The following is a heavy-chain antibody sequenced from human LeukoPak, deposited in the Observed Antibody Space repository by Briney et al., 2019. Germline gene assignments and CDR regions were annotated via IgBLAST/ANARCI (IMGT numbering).Heavy chain of an antibody. CDR2: ISGSGGVT. V-gene: IGHV3-23*01. J-gene: IGHJ4*02. CDR1: GFTFSVFA. D-gene: IGHD4-23*01. Sequence: GGSLRLSCAASGFTFSVFAMSCVRQAPGGGVEWVSAISGSGGVTYYADSVKGRFTISRDSSKNTLYLQINSLRAEDTAVYYCAKATTTVVTSFDYWGQGTLVTVSS. CDR3: AKATTTVVTSFDY.